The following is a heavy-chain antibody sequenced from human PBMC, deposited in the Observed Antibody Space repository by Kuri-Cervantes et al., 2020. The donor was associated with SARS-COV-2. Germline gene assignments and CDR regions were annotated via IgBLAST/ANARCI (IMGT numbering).Heavy chain of an antibody. CDR3: ARRLKDGPPDY. V-gene: IGHV4-30-2*03. CDR1: GGSISSGGYY. CDR2: IYYSGST. J-gene: IGHJ4*02. Sequence: SCTVSGGSISSGGYYWSWIRQPPGKGLEWIGSIYYSGSTYYNPSLKSRVTISVDTSKNQFSLKLSSVTAADTAVYYCARRLKDGPPDYWGQGTLVTVSS.